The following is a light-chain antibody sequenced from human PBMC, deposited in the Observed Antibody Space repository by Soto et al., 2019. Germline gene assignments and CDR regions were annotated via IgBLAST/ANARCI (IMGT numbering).Light chain of an antibody. CDR2: DAS. V-gene: IGKV1-5*01. J-gene: IGKJ1*01. CDR1: QSISGW. CDR3: QQYNSYSLT. Sequence: DIQMTQSPSTLSASVGDRVTITCRASQSISGWLAWYQQKPGKAPKLLIYDASSLKSGVPSRFSGSGSGTEFTLTISSLQPDDFATYYCQQYNSYSLTLGQGTKVDIK.